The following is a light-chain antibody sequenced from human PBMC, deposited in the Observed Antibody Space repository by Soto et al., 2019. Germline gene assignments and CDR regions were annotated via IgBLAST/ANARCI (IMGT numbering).Light chain of an antibody. CDR1: QSVLYSSNNKNY. CDR2: WAS. CDR3: QQYNNWPRYT. Sequence: DIVMTQSPDSLAVSLGERATINCKSSQSVLYSSNNKNYLAWYQQKPGQPPKLLIYWASTRESGVPDRFSGSGSGTDFTLTISSLQAEDVAVYYCQQYNNWPRYTFGQGTKVDIK. J-gene: IGKJ2*01. V-gene: IGKV4-1*01.